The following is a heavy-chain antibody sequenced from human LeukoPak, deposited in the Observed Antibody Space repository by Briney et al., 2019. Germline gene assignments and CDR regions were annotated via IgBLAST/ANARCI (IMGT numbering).Heavy chain of an antibody. CDR1: GFTVSSNY. D-gene: IGHD3-22*01. V-gene: IGHV3-66*01. CDR2: IYSGGRT. J-gene: IGHJ3*01. Sequence: GGSLRLSCAASGFTVSSNYMTWVRQAPGKGLEWVSVIYSGGRTYYADSVKGRFTTSRDNSKNTLYLQMNSLRAEDTAVYYCARAPDGYEAFDVWGQGTMVTVSS. CDR3: ARAPDGYEAFDV.